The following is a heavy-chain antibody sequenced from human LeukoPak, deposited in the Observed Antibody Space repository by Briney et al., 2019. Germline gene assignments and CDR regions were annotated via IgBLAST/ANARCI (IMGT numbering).Heavy chain of an antibody. D-gene: IGHD2-2*03. J-gene: IGHJ4*02. CDR1: GFTFSRGG. CDR3: ARDPQPLDIVATPPYYFDY. CDR2: ISFDGSNK. Sequence: GKSLRLSCAASGFTFSRGGMHWVRQAPGKGLEWVTTISFDGSNKYYADSVKGRFTISIDNSKKPLYLQMNSLRVEDSALYYCARDPQPLDIVATPPYYFDYWGQGTLVTVSS. V-gene: IGHV3-30*03.